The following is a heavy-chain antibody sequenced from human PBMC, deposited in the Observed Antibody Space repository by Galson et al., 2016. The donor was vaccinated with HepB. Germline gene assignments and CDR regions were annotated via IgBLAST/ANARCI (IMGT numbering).Heavy chain of an antibody. CDR2: IRGSGSGT. V-gene: IGHV3-23*01. CDR1: GFTFSTYS. Sequence: SLRLSCAASGFTFSTYSMSWVRQAPGKGLEWVSSIRGSGSGTHYADSVEGRFTISRDNSKNTLYLQMNSLRVEDTAVYYCARHRTTGFSSGWGGAFDICGQGTMVTVSS. CDR3: ARHRTTGFSSGWGGAFDI. D-gene: IGHD6-19*01. J-gene: IGHJ3*02.